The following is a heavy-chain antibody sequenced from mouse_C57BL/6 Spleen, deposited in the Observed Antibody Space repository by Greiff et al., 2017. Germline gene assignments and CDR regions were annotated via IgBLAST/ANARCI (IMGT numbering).Heavy chain of an antibody. J-gene: IGHJ2*01. V-gene: IGHV5-9*01. CDR1: GFTFSSYT. CDR2: ISGGGGNT. Sequence: EVHLVESGGGLVKPGGSLTLSCAASGFTFSSYTMSLVRQTPESRLELVATISGGGGNTYYPDRVQGRFTISRDNAKNTLYLQMVSLRSEDTALYYCARLLGGYFDYWGQGTTLTVSS. D-gene: IGHD3-1*01. CDR3: ARLLGGYFDY.